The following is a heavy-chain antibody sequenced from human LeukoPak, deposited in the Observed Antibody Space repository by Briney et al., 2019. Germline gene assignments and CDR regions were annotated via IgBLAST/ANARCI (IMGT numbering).Heavy chain of an antibody. CDR2: INPKSGGT. CDR1: GYTFTAYY. D-gene: IGHD3-10*02. V-gene: IGHV1-2*02. CDR3: ARGPYVPFPNWYFDL. J-gene: IGHJ2*01. Sequence: ASVKVSCKASGYTFTAYYIHWVRQAPGQGLEWMGWINPKSGGTNYAQNFQGRVTMTRDTSISTAYMELSRLRSDDTAVYYCARGPYVPFPNWYFDLWGRGTLVTVSS.